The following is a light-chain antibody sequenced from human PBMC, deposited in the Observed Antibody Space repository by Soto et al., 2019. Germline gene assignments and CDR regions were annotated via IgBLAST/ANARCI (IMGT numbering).Light chain of an antibody. CDR1: QSVSSSY. CDR3: QQSYRTPIT. V-gene: IGKV3-20*01. J-gene: IGKJ5*01. Sequence: EIVLTQSPGTLSLSPGERATLSCRASQSVSSSYLAWYQQKPGQAPRLLIFGASSRATGIPDRFSGSGSGTDFTLTISSLQPEDLATYYCQQSYRTPITFGQGTRLEI. CDR2: GAS.